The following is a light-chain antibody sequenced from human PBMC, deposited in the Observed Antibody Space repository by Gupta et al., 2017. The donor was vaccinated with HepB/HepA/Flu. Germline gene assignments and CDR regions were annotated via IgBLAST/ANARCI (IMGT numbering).Light chain of an antibody. CDR2: AAS. Sequence: DIQITPPPSSLSASVGDRVTITCRSSQSISSYLNWYQQKPGKAPKFLIYAASSLQRGVPSRFSGSGSGTDFTLTISSLQPEDVATYYCQQCYSTPLTFGGGTKVEIK. J-gene: IGKJ4*01. V-gene: IGKV1-39*01. CDR3: QQCYSTPLT. CDR1: QSISSY.